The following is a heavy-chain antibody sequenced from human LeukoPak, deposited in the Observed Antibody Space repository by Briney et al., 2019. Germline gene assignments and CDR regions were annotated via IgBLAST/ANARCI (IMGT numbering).Heavy chain of an antibody. CDR3: TTIRGFCSGRSCLGY. CDR1: GFTFSHAW. D-gene: IGHD2-15*01. Sequence: GGSLRLSCAVSGFTFSHAWMSWVRQAPGKGLEWVGRIKSKIDGGTTNYGAPVKGRFTISRDDSKDTLYLQMNSLKSEDTAVYYCTTIRGFCSGRSCLGYWGQGTLVTVSS. CDR2: IKSKIDGGTT. J-gene: IGHJ4*02. V-gene: IGHV3-15*01.